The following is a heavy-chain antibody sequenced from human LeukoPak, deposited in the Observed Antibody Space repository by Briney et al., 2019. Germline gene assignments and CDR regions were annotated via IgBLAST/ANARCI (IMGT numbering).Heavy chain of an antibody. V-gene: IGHV3-20*04. D-gene: IGHD3-22*01. CDR3: ARAKYYYDSSGYCD. CDR2: INWNGCST. J-gene: IGHJ4*02. Sequence: GGSLRLSCAASAFTFDDYGMSWVRQAPGKGLEWVSGINWNGCSTGYADSVKGRFTISRDNAKNSLYLQMNSLRAEDTALYYCARAKYYYDSSGYCDWGQGTLVTVSS. CDR1: AFTFDDYG.